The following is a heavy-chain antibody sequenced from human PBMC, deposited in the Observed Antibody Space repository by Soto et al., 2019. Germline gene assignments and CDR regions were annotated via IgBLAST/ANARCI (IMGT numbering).Heavy chain of an antibody. CDR1: GFTFSSYG. V-gene: IGHV3-30*18. J-gene: IGHJ4*02. Sequence: PGGALRLSCAASGFTFSSYGMHWVRQAPGKVLEWVAVISYDGSNKYYADSVKGRFTISRDNSKNTLYLQMNSLRAEDTAVYYCAKDQGSGSYRTLEGFDYWGQGTLVTVSS. D-gene: IGHD1-26*01. CDR3: AKDQGSGSYRTLEGFDY. CDR2: ISYDGSNK.